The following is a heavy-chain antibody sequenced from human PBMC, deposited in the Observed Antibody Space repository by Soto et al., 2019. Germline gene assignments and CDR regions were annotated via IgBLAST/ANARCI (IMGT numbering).Heavy chain of an antibody. CDR1: GYTFTNYG. J-gene: IGHJ6*03. V-gene: IGHV1-18*01. CDR3: ALVRQLVGCFYSYMDV. Sequence: QVQLLQSGAEVKKPGASVKVSCKASGYTFTNYGITWVRQAPGQGLEWMGWISAYHGATHYTQRLQGRVTMTTDTSPSTVYVELRRLTSADTAVYYCALVRQLVGCFYSYMDVWGEGITGNVSS. CDR2: ISAYHGAT. D-gene: IGHD6-6*01.